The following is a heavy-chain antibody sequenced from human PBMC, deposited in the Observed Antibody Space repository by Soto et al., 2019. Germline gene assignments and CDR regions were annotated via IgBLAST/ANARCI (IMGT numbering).Heavy chain of an antibody. V-gene: IGHV4-61*05. CDR2: IYYSGST. D-gene: IGHD6-13*01. CDR3: ARRYSSAFDI. J-gene: IGHJ3*02. Sequence: PSETLSLTCSVSGGSISSSSYYWSWIRQPPGKGLEWIGYIYYSGSTNYNPSLKSRVTISVDTSKNQFSLKLSSVTAADTAVYYCARRYSSAFDIWGQGTMVTVSS. CDR1: GGSISSSSYY.